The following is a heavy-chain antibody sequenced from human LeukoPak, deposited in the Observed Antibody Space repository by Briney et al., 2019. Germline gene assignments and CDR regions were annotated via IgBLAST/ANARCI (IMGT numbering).Heavy chain of an antibody. V-gene: IGHV4-4*09. CDR2: IYTSGST. Sequence: SETLSLTCTVSGGSIISYYWSWIRQPPGKGLEWIGYIYTSGSTNYNPSLKSRVTISVDTSKNQFSLKLSSVTAADTAVYYCARHRGVAARPGAFDIWGQGTMVTVSS. D-gene: IGHD6-6*01. J-gene: IGHJ3*02. CDR1: GGSIISYY. CDR3: ARHRGVAARPGAFDI.